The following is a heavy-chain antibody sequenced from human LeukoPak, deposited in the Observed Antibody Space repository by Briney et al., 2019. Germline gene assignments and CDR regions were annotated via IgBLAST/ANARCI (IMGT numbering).Heavy chain of an antibody. V-gene: IGHV3-30*02. CDR1: GFTFSSYA. J-gene: IGHJ4*02. CDR3: AKNPIIGKGLD. D-gene: IGHD4-23*01. Sequence: GGSLRLSCAASGFTFSSYAMTWVRQAPGKGLEWVAFIRDDGSDKYYADSVRGRFTNSRGNSKNTLYLQMNSLRDEDTAVYYCAKNPIIGKGLDWGQGTLVTVYS. CDR2: IRDDGSDK.